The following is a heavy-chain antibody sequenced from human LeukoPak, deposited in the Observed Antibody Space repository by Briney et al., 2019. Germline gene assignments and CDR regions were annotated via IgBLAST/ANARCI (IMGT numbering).Heavy chain of an antibody. CDR3: ARSYYDFWSGPVEDMDV. CDR1: GFTFSDYY. V-gene: IGHV3-11*01. D-gene: IGHD3-3*01. J-gene: IGHJ6*02. Sequence: PGGSLRLSCAASGFTFSDYYMSWIRQAPGKGLEWVSYISSSGSTIYYADSVKGRFTISRDNAKNSLYLQMNGLRAEDTAVYYCARSYYDFWSGPVEDMDVWGQGTTVTVSS. CDR2: ISSSGSTI.